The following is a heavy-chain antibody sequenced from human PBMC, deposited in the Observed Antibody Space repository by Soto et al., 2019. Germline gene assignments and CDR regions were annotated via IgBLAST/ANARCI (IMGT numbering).Heavy chain of an antibody. D-gene: IGHD3-10*01. CDR2: IIPVTDTP. Sequence: ASVKVSCKVSGGTFSSHAINWLRQAPGQGLEWMGVIIPVTDTPNNAEKFQGRVTITADKSTTTVYMELSSLTFDGTAVYFCARGNKGPGHYGPGSQGWYGPWGQGTLVTVSS. CDR1: GGTFSSHA. V-gene: IGHV1-69*06. CDR3: ARGNKGPGHYGPGSQGWYGP. J-gene: IGHJ5*02.